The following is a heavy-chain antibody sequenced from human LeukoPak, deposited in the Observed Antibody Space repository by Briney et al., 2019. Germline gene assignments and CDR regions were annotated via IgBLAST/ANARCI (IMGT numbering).Heavy chain of an antibody. CDR2: IYYSGST. CDR3: ARGGYYYDSSGYYRRSPFDY. J-gene: IGHJ4*02. Sequence: SETLSLTCTVSGGSISSSSYYWGWIRQPPGKGLEWIGSIYYSGSTYYNPSLKSRVTISVDTSKNQFSLKLSSVTAADTAVYYCARGGYYYDSSGYYRRSPFDYWGQGTLVTVSS. CDR1: GGSISSSSYY. D-gene: IGHD3-22*01. V-gene: IGHV4-39*01.